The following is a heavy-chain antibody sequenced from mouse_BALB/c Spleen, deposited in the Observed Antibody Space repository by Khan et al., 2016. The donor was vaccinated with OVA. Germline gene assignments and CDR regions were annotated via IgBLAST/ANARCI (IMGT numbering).Heavy chain of an antibody. V-gene: IGHV9-3-1*01. D-gene: IGHD6-2*01. CDR2: INTYTGEP. CDR3: ARVSSYWYSDV. Sequence: QIQLVQSGPELKKPGETVKISCKASGYTFTNYGMNWVKQAPGKGLKWMGWINTYTGEPSYADDFKGRFVFSLEPSASTAYLKVSNLKTEDSTIYFCARVSSYWYSDVWGPGTTVTVSS. J-gene: IGHJ1*01. CDR1: GYTFTNYG.